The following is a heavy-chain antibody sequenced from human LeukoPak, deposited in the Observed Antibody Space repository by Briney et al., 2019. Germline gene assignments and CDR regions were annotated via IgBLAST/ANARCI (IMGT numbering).Heavy chain of an antibody. CDR2: ISGSGGST. CDR3: AKDLEKLATIPVKDYDGARGYFDY. CDR1: GFTFSSYG. D-gene: IGHD5-12*01. J-gene: IGHJ4*02. V-gene: IGHV3-23*01. Sequence: GGSLRLSCAASGFTFSSYGMSWVRQAPGKGLEWVSAISGSGGSTYYADSVKGRFTISRDNSKNTLYLQMNSLRAEDTAVYYCAKDLEKLATIPVKDYDGARGYFDYWGQGTLVTVSS.